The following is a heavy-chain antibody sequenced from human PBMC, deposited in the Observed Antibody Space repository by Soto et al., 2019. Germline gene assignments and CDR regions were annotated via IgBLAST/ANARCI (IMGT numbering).Heavy chain of an antibody. J-gene: IGHJ6*02. Sequence: EVQLVESGGGLVQPGGSLRLSCAASGFTFSVYWMHWVHQAPGKGLVWVSRIDSDGSTTSYADSVKGRFTISRDNAESTLYLQMNSLRAEDTAVYYCARPGYSNYGPGVDVWGQGTTVTVSS. CDR3: ARPGYSNYGPGVDV. D-gene: IGHD4-4*01. CDR1: GFTFSVYW. CDR2: IDSDGSTT. V-gene: IGHV3-74*01.